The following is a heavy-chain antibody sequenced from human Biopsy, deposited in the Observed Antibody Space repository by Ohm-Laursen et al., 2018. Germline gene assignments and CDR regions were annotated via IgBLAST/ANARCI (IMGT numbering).Heavy chain of an antibody. D-gene: IGHD2-2*01. CDR2: INPKSGDT. CDR3: ARGRRHCSGTCSRWYFDL. Sequence: ASVKVSCKPSGYTFTAFSVHWLRQAPGQGLEWMGWINPKSGDTDYPQNFQGRVSMTRDTSIGTAYMDLSRLRSDDTAVYYCARGRRHCSGTCSRWYFDLWGRGTLVTASS. V-gene: IGHV1-2*02. CDR1: GYTFTAFS. J-gene: IGHJ2*01.